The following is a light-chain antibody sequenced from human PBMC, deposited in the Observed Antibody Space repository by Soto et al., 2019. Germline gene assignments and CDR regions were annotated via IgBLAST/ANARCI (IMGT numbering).Light chain of an antibody. CDR3: QQRYSSLSYT. CDR1: QSIADS. J-gene: IGKJ2*01. CDR2: GAS. Sequence: DIQMTQSPSSLSASVGDRVTITCRASQSIADSLNWYQQKPGKAPKLLIYGASNLQTGVPLRFSVSGSGTVFTLTIGSLQPEDFASYFCQQRYSSLSYTFGQGTKLEIK. V-gene: IGKV1-39*01.